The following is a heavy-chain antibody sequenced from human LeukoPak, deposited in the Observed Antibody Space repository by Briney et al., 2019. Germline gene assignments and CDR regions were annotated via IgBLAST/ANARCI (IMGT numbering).Heavy chain of an antibody. CDR3: AQTTGWPGFDF. D-gene: IGHD6-19*01. V-gene: IGHV4-59*08. CDR2: IYNGRNT. CDR1: GASTSSRY. Sequence: PSETLSLTCSASGASTSSRYWSWVRQSPGRTLEWIGHIYNGRNTKYNPSLTSRVTISVDTSKNQFSLSLTSVTAADTAIYYCAQTTGWPGFDFWGPGALVTVS. J-gene: IGHJ4*02.